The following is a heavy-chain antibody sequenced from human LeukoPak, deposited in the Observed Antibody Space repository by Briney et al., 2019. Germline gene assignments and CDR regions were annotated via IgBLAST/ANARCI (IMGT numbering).Heavy chain of an antibody. CDR1: GGSISSGGYY. D-gene: IGHD1-1*01. CDR2: IYYSGST. Sequence: SQTLSLTCTVSGGSISSGGYYWSWIRQHPGKGLEWIGYIYYSGSTYYNPSLKSRVTISVDTSKNQFSLRLSSVTAADTAVYYCARVWRQNAYGMDVWGQGTTVTVSS. CDR3: ARVWRQNAYGMDV. J-gene: IGHJ6*02. V-gene: IGHV4-31*03.